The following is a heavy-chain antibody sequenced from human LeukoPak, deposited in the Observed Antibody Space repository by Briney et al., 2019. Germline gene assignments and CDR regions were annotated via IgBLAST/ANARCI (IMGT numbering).Heavy chain of an antibody. CDR2: IRTSGGT. J-gene: IGHJ4*02. Sequence: SETLSLTCTVSGGSISSYYWSWIRQPAGKGLEWIGRIRTSGGTNYNSSLKSRVTMSVDTSKNQFSLKLTSMTAADTAVYYCARDEGQLAGYYFDYWGQGTLVTVSS. D-gene: IGHD6-6*01. V-gene: IGHV4-4*07. CDR1: GGSISSYY. CDR3: ARDEGQLAGYYFDY.